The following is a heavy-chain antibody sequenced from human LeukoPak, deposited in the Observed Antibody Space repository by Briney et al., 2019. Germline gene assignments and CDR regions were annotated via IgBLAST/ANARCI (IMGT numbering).Heavy chain of an antibody. J-gene: IGHJ4*02. CDR1: GYTFTVYY. CDR2: INPNSGGT. V-gene: IGHV1-2*02. Sequence: ASVKVSCKASGYTFTVYYMHWLRQTPGQGLEWMGWINPNSGGTNYAQKFQGRVTMTRDTSISTAYMELSRLRSDDTAVYYCASLYDSSDHFDYWGQGTLVTVSS. D-gene: IGHD3-22*01. CDR3: ASLYDSSDHFDY.